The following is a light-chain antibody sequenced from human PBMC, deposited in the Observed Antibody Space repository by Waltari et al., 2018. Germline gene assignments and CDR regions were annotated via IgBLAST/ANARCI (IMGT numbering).Light chain of an antibody. J-gene: IGKJ4*01. CDR3: QQYYSIALN. Sequence: DIHMTHSPSSLSSSVGDRVTITCRASQRIINSLAWYQQKPGKAPKLLLYAASRLDNGVPSRFSGSGSGTDYTLTISSLQPEDFATYYCQQYYSIALNFGVGTKVEIK. CDR1: QRIINS. CDR2: AAS. V-gene: IGKV1-NL1*01.